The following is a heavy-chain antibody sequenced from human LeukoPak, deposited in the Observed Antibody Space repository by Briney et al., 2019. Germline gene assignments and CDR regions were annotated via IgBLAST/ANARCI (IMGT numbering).Heavy chain of an antibody. CDR2: ISWNSGSI. Sequence: GRSLRLSCAASGFTFDDYAMHWVRQAPGKGLAWVSGISWNSGSIGYADSVKGRFTISRDNAKNSLYLQMNSLRAEDMALYYCAKGYSGYEGYFDYWGQGTLVTVSS. CDR1: GFTFDDYA. CDR3: AKGYSGYEGYFDY. V-gene: IGHV3-9*03. J-gene: IGHJ4*02. D-gene: IGHD5-12*01.